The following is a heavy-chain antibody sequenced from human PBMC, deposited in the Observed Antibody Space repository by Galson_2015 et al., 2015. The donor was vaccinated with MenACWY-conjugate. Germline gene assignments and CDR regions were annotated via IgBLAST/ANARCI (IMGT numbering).Heavy chain of an antibody. V-gene: IGHV3-74*01. CDR2: INTGGTNT. Sequence: SLRLSCAASGFNFGSYWMHWVRQAPGKGLVWVSQINTGGTNTAYADSVKGRVTISRDNAKTTLYLQMNSLRAEDTAVYYCARGVYYGMDVWGQGTTVTVSS. CDR3: ARGVYYGMDV. CDR1: GFNFGSYW. J-gene: IGHJ6*02.